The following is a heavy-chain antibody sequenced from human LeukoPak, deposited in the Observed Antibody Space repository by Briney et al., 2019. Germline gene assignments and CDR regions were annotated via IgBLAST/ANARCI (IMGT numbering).Heavy chain of an antibody. D-gene: IGHD3-10*01. J-gene: IGHJ4*02. Sequence: GGSLRLSCAAYGFTVSSNYMSWVRQAPGKGLEWVSVIYSGGSTYYADSVKGRFTISRDNSKNTLYLQMSSLRAEDTAVYYCVREGGDGSYLSYWGQGALVTVSS. CDR2: IYSGGST. CDR3: VREGGDGSYLSY. V-gene: IGHV3-66*01. CDR1: GFTVSSNY.